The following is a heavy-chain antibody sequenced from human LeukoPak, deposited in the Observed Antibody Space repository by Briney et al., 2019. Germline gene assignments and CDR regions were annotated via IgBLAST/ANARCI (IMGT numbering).Heavy chain of an antibody. CDR3: ARSVSTKDYFDY. CDR1: GGSFSGYY. J-gene: IGHJ4*02. D-gene: IGHD5/OR15-5a*01. Sequence: PSETLSLTCAVYGGSFSGYYWSWIRQPPGKGLEWIGYIYNRGSINYNPSLKSRVTISVDTSKNQFSLNLSPVTAADTAVYYCARSVSTKDYFDYWGQGTLVTVSS. V-gene: IGHV4-59*01. CDR2: IYNRGSI.